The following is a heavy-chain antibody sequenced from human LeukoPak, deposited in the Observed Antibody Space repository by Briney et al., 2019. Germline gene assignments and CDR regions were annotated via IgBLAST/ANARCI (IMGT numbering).Heavy chain of an antibody. D-gene: IGHD6-13*01. V-gene: IGHV1-3*01. CDR3: ARIRRAAAGGAEWFDP. Sequence: ASVKVSCKVSGYTLTELSMHWVRQAPGQRLEWMGWINAGNGNTKYSQKFQGRVTITRDTSASTAYMELSSLRSEDTAVYYCARIRRAAAGGAEWFDPWGQGTLVTVSS. CDR1: GYTLTELS. CDR2: INAGNGNT. J-gene: IGHJ5*02.